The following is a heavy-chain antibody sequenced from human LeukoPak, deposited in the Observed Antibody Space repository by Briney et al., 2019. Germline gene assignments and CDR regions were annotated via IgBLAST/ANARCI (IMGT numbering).Heavy chain of an antibody. CDR1: GFTFSSYG. CDR3: ARDQQYRGCSYGYGALDY. D-gene: IGHD5-18*01. Sequence: GGSLRLSCAASGFTFSSYGMHWVRQAPGKGLEWVAVIWYDGSNKYYADSVKGRFTISRDNSKNTLYLQMNSLRAEDTAVYYCARDQQYRGCSYGYGALDYWGQGTLVTVSS. J-gene: IGHJ4*02. V-gene: IGHV3-33*01. CDR2: IWYDGSNK.